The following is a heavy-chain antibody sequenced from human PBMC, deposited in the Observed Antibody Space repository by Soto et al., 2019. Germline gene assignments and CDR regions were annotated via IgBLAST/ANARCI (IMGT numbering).Heavy chain of an antibody. V-gene: IGHV3-11*06. Sequence: PGWSLRLSCAASGFTFSDYYMSWIRQAPGKGLEWISYIGSSGSYTNYADSVKGRFTISRDDAKNSLYLQMNSLRAEDTAVYYCARDYYDSSGYQTFDYWGQGTLVTVSS. CDR1: GFTFSDYY. J-gene: IGHJ4*02. CDR3: ARDYYDSSGYQTFDY. CDR2: IGSSGSYT. D-gene: IGHD3-22*01.